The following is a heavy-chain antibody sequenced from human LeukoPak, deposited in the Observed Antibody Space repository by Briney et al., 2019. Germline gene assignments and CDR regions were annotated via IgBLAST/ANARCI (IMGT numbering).Heavy chain of an antibody. CDR2: ISAYNGNT. V-gene: IGHV1-18*01. J-gene: IGHJ4*02. CDR1: GYTFSSYG. D-gene: IGHD3-22*01. Sequence: ASVKVSCKASGYTFSSYGISWVRQAPGQGLEYMGWISAYNGNTNYAQKLQGRVTMTTDRSTSTAYMELRSLRSDDTAVYYCARLTDLYYYDSSGYYYFDYWGQGTLVTVSS. CDR3: ARLTDLYYYDSSGYYYFDY.